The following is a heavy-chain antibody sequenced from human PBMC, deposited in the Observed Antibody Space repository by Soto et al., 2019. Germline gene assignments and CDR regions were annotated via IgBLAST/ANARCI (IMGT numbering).Heavy chain of an antibody. CDR3: ARDHWDYDSSAHQLQF. D-gene: IGHD3-22*01. V-gene: IGHV1-69*13. Sequence: ASVKFSCKASGVTFNNSAFSWVRQAPGQGLEWMGGFLPLFGTTNHAQKFQGRLSITADESTSTAYMHLSSLRSEDTAIYYCARDHWDYDSSAHQLQFWGQGTLVTVSS. CDR1: GVTFNNSA. CDR2: FLPLFGTT. J-gene: IGHJ4*02.